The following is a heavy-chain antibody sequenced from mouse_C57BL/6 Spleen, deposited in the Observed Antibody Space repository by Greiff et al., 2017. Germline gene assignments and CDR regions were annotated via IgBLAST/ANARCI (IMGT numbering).Heavy chain of an antibody. V-gene: IGHV5-9*01. CDR2: ISGGGGNT. D-gene: IGHD1-1*01. CDR1: GFTFSSYT. CDR3: ARRRITSYYFDY. Sequence: EVQGVESGGGLVKPGGSLKLSCAASGFTFSSYTMSWVRQTPEKRLEWVATISGGGGNTYYPDSVKGRFTISRDNAKNTLYLQMSSLRSEDTALYYCARRRITSYYFDYWGQGTTLTVSS. J-gene: IGHJ2*01.